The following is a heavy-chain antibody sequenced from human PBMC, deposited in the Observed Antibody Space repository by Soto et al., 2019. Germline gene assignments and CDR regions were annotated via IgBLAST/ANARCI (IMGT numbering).Heavy chain of an antibody. CDR3: AREGAVAGPYYYYGMDV. V-gene: IGHV3-30-3*01. CDR1: GFTFSSYA. CDR2: ISYDGGNK. J-gene: IGHJ6*02. Sequence: GGSLRLSCAASGFTFSSYAMHWVRQAPGKGLEWVAVISYDGGNKYYADSVKGRFTISRDNSKNTLYLQMNSLRAEDTAVYYCAREGAVAGPYYYYGMDVWGQGTTVTVSS. D-gene: IGHD6-19*01.